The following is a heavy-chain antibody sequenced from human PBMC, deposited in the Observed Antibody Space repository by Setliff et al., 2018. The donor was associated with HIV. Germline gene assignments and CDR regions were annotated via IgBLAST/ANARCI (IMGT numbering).Heavy chain of an antibody. V-gene: IGHV1-2*02. CDR1: GGTFSSSA. J-gene: IGHJ4*01. CDR3: ATGIPSDLDY. D-gene: IGHD2-21*01. CDR2: INPETGDP. Sequence: GASVKVSCKASGGTFSSSAISWVRQAPGQGLEWMGGINPETGDPNYAQKFRGRVLMTRDTSITTAFLHVAKLTSDDTAIYYCATGIPSDLDYWGQGTLVTVSS.